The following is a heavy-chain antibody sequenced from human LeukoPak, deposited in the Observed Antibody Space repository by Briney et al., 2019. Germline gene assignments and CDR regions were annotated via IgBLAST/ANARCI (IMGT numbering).Heavy chain of an antibody. Sequence: PGGSLRLSCAASGFTFSSYSMNWVRQAPGKGLESVSSISSSSSYIYYADSVKGRFTISRDNAKNSLYLQMNSLRAEDTAVYYCAREILPSMVATSGFDYWGQGTLVTVSS. D-gene: IGHD5-12*01. V-gene: IGHV3-21*01. J-gene: IGHJ4*02. CDR3: AREILPSMVATSGFDY. CDR2: ISSSSSYI. CDR1: GFTFSSYS.